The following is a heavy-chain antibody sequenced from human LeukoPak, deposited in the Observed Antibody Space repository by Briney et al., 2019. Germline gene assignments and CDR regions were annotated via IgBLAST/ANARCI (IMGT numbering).Heavy chain of an antibody. Sequence: GESLKISCKGSGYTFTSYWIGWVRQMPGKGLEWMGIIYPGDSDTRYSPSFQGQVTISADKSISTAYLQWSSLKASDTAMYYCARHPYFVVVPAASDAFDIWGQGTMVTVSS. CDR1: GYTFTSYW. J-gene: IGHJ3*02. CDR3: ARHPYFVVVPAASDAFDI. D-gene: IGHD2-2*01. V-gene: IGHV5-51*01. CDR2: IYPGDSDT.